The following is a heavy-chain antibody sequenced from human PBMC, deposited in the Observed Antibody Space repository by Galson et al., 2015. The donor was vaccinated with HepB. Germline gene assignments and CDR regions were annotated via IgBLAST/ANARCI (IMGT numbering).Heavy chain of an antibody. CDR2: INPIGGST. Sequence: SVKDSCKASGYTFIISYMHWLRQAPGQGLEWVGMINPIGGSTTYAQKFQGRITMTTDTSTSTVYMELSSLRFEDTAVYYCARTKAFDYWGQGTLVTVSS. V-gene: IGHV1-46*01. J-gene: IGHJ4*02. CDR1: GYTFIISY. CDR3: ARTKAFDY.